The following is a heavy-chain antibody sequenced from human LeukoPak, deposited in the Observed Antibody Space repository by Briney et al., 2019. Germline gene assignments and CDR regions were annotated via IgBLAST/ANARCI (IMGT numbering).Heavy chain of an antibody. CDR2: INHSGST. Sequence: SETLSLTCAVYGGSFSGYYWSWIRQPPGKGLEWIGEINHSGSTYYNPSLKSRVTISVDTSKNQFSLKLSSVTAADTAVYYCASLSYDSSGYYALHFDYWGQGTLVTVSS. CDR3: ASLSYDSSGYYALHFDY. V-gene: IGHV4-34*01. CDR1: GGSFSGYY. D-gene: IGHD3-22*01. J-gene: IGHJ4*02.